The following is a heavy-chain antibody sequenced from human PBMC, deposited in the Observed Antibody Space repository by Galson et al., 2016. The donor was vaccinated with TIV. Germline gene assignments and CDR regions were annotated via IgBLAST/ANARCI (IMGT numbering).Heavy chain of an antibody. J-gene: IGHJ6*02. CDR1: GFTFNTHY. Sequence: LRLSCAASGFTFNTHYMHWVRQAPGKGLEWVAVIWFDGSEKYYADHKRGRLTISRDNSMNALYLQINSLRADDTAVYYCARERLVVERAYYYYSGLDVLGQGTTVAVSS. CDR3: ARERLVVERAYYYYSGLDV. V-gene: IGHV3-33*08. D-gene: IGHD2-21*01. CDR2: IWFDGSEK.